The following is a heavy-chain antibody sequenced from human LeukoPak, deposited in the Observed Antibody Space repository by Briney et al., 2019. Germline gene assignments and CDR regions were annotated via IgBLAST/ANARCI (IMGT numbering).Heavy chain of an antibody. D-gene: IGHD3-16*02. CDR3: ARDNYDYVWGSYRSD. V-gene: IGHV3-21*01. J-gene: IGHJ4*02. Sequence: GGSLRLSCAASGFTFSSYSMNWVRQAPGRGLEWVSSISSSSSYIYYADSVKGRFTISRDNAKNSLYLQMNSLRAEDTAVYYCARDNYDYVWGSYRSDWGQGTLVTVSS. CDR1: GFTFSSYS. CDR2: ISSSSSYI.